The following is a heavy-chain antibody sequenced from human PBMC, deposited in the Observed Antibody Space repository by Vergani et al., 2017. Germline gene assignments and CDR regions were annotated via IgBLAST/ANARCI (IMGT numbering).Heavy chain of an antibody. J-gene: IGHJ4*02. Sequence: EVELVQSGPEMRKPGESLKIFCKGSEYSFGNYWIGWVRQMPGKGLEWMGIIYPADSDTRYSPSFQGQVTIPADKSISTAFLQWDSLKASDTALYYCARHTTYTDSGGQGTLVTVSS. CDR2: IYPADSDT. V-gene: IGHV5-51*01. CDR3: ARHTTYTDS. D-gene: IGHD2/OR15-2a*01. CDR1: EYSFGNYW.